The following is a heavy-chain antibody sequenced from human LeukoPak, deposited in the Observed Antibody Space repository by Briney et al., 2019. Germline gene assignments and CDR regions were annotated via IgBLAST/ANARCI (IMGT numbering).Heavy chain of an antibody. CDR2: ISYDGSNK. Sequence: GGSLRLSCAASGFTFSSYAMHWVRQAPGKGLEWVAVISYDGSNKYYADSVKGRFTISRDNSKNTLYLQMNSLRAEDTAVYYCARDPTYYYDSSGRGDAFDIWGQGTMVTISS. J-gene: IGHJ3*02. CDR3: ARDPTYYYDSSGRGDAFDI. CDR1: GFTFSSYA. D-gene: IGHD3-22*01. V-gene: IGHV3-30-3*01.